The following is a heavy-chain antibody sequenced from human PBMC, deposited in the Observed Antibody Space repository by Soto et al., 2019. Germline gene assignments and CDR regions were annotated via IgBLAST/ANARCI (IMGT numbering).Heavy chain of an antibody. CDR2: LSWNGNSI. D-gene: IGHD4-17*01. J-gene: IGHJ4*02. V-gene: IGHV3-9*01. Sequence: GGSLRLSCAASGFTFDDYAMHWVRQAPGKGLEWVSGLSWNGNSIGYADSVKGRFTISRDNAKNSLYLQMNSLRGEDTALYYCAKVIYAHGTPVNYFAYPGPATLLTVS. CDR3: AKVIYAHGTPVNYFAY. CDR1: GFTFDDYA.